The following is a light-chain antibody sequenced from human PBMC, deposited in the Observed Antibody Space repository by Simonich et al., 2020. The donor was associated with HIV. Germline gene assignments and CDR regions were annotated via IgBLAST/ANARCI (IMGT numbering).Light chain of an antibody. CDR1: SSDVGGYNN. Sequence: QSALTQPASVSGSPGQSITISCTGTSSDVGGYNNVSWYQQHPGKAPQLMIYEVTKRPSGVPDRFSGPKSGNTASLTVSGLQAEDEADYYCSSYAGINNWVFGGGTKLTVL. V-gene: IGLV2-8*01. CDR2: EVT. J-gene: IGLJ3*02. CDR3: SSYAGINNWV.